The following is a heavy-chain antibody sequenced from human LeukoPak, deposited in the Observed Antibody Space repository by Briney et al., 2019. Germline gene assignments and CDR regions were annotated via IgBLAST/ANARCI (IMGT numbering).Heavy chain of an antibody. J-gene: IGHJ4*02. V-gene: IGHV1-69*13. CDR1: GGTFSSYA. Sequence: SVKVSCKASGGTFSSYAISWVRQAPGQGLEWMGGIIPIFGTANYAQKFQGRVTITADESTSTAYMELSSLRSEDTAVYYCASDVEDGSGSFVYYSDYWGQGTLVTVSS. D-gene: IGHD3-10*01. CDR3: ASDVEDGSGSFVYYSDY. CDR2: IIPIFGTA.